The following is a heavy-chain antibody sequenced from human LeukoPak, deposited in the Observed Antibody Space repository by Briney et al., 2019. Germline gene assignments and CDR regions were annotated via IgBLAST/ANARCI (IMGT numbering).Heavy chain of an antibody. CDR2: ISAYNGNT. V-gene: IGHV1-18*01. Sequence: GASVKVSCKASGYTFTSYGISWVRQAPGQGLEWMGWISAYNGNTNYAQKLQGRVTMTTDTSTSTAYMELRSLRSDDTAVYYCARHRIAILGSPENFDYWGQGTLVTVSS. CDR3: ARHRIAILGSPENFDY. J-gene: IGHJ4*02. CDR1: GYTFTSYG. D-gene: IGHD3-9*01.